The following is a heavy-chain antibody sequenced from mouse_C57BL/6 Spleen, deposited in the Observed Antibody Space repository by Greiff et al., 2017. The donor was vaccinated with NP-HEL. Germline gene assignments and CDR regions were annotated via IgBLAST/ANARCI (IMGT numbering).Heavy chain of an antibody. CDR3: AREFAY. Sequence: EVQGVESGGDLVKPGGSLKLSCAASGFTFSSYGMSWVRPTPDKRLEWVATISSGGSYTYYPDSVKGRFTISRDNAKNTLYLQMSSLKSEDTAMYYCAREFAYWGQGTLVTVSA. CDR2: ISSGGSYT. CDR1: GFTFSSYG. V-gene: IGHV5-6*01. J-gene: IGHJ3*01.